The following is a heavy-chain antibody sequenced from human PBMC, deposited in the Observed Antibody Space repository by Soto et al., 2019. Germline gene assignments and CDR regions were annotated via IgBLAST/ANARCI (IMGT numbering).Heavy chain of an antibody. J-gene: IGHJ4*02. CDR2: IIPIFGTA. V-gene: IGHV1-69*13. Sequence: SVKVSCKASGGTFSSYAISWVRQAPGQGLEWMGGIIPIFGTANYAQKFQGRVTITADESTSTAYMELSSLRSEDTAVYYCAGSGVDCSGGSCYSAPIRGGSNYFDYWGQGTLDTVSS. CDR3: AGSGVDCSGGSCYSAPIRGGSNYFDY. CDR1: GGTFSSYA. D-gene: IGHD2-15*01.